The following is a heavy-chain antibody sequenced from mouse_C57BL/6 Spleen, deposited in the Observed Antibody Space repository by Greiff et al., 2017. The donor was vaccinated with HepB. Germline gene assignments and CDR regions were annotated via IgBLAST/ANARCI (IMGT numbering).Heavy chain of an antibody. CDR1: GYTFTDYY. V-gene: IGHV1-26*01. CDR3: ARLPLLFDY. Sequence: VQLQQSGPELVKPGASVKISCKASGYTFTDYYMNWVKQSHGKSLEWIGDINPNNGGTSYNQKFKGKATLTVDKSSSTAYMELRSLTSEDSAVYYCARLPLLFDYWGQGTTLTVSS. D-gene: IGHD2-12*01. J-gene: IGHJ2*01. CDR2: INPNNGGT.